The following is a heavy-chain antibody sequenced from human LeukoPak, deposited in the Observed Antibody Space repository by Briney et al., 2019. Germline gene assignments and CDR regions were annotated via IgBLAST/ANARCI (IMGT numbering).Heavy chain of an antibody. CDR1: GFTFSSYW. Sequence: GGSLRLSCAASGFTFSSYWMSWVRQAPGKGLEWLAYIKQDGSETYSVDSVKGRFTISRDNAKNSLYLQMSSLRAEDTAVYYCARSYGSGGGYYYGMDVWGQGTTVTVSS. J-gene: IGHJ6*02. CDR2: IKQDGSET. D-gene: IGHD3-10*01. V-gene: IGHV3-7*01. CDR3: ARSYGSGGGYYYGMDV.